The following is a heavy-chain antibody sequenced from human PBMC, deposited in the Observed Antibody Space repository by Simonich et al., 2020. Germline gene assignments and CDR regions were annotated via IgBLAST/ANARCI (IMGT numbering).Heavy chain of an antibody. D-gene: IGHD3-3*01. CDR1: GGSFSGYY. CDR3: ARRDRELILYFDY. Sequence: QVQLQQWGAGLLKPSETLSLTCAVYGGSFSGYYWSWIRQPPGKGLEWIGEINHSGITNYKSSLNSRATISVDKSKNQFSLKLSSVTAADTAIYYCARRDRELILYFDYWGQGNLVTVSS. CDR2: INHSGIT. V-gene: IGHV4-34*01. J-gene: IGHJ4*02.